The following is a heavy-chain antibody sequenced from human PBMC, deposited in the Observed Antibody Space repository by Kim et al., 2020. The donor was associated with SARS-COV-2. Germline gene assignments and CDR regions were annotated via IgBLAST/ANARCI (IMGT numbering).Heavy chain of an antibody. CDR2: IGLDGSTI. J-gene: IGHJ3*02. Sequence: GGSLRLSCAASGFTFSSYGMHWVRQAPGKGLEWVADIGLDGSTIYYADSVKGRFTISRDNSKNTLYLQMDSLRAEDTAVYYCAREDDDWNDVCAFDILGQGRMVTVSS. CDR1: GFTFSSYG. V-gene: IGHV3-33*08. D-gene: IGHD1-1*01. CDR3: AREDDDWNDVCAFDI.